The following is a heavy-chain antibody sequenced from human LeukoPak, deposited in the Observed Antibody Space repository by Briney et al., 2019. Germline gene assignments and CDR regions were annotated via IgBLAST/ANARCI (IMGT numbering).Heavy chain of an antibody. Sequence: PSETLSLTCTVSGDSISNYYWSWIRQPPGKGLEWIGYIYYSGSTNYNPSLKSRVTISVDTSKNQFSLKLSSVTAADTAVYYCARHRGVRGVDDAFDIWGQGTMVTVSS. CDR3: ARHRGVRGVDDAFDI. J-gene: IGHJ3*02. CDR2: IYYSGST. V-gene: IGHV4-59*08. CDR1: GDSISNYY. D-gene: IGHD3-10*01.